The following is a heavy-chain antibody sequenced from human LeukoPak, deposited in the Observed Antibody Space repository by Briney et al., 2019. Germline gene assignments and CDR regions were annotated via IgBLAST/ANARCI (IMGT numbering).Heavy chain of an antibody. V-gene: IGHV3-48*03. CDR2: ISSSASTM. D-gene: IGHD6-6*01. J-gene: IGHJ4*02. Sequence: QPGGSLRLSCAASGFTFRDYEMNWVRQAPGKGLEWVSYISSSASTMHYADSVKGRFTISRDNARNSLSLQMNSLRVEDTAVYYCARVSYSSSYYFDYWGQGALVTVSS. CDR1: GFTFRDYE. CDR3: ARVSYSSSYYFDY.